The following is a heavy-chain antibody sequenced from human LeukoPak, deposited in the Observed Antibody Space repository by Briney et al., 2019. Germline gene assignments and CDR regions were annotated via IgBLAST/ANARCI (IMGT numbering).Heavy chain of an antibody. J-gene: IGHJ4*02. V-gene: IGHV3-74*01. CDR2: IKSDGSST. CDR1: GFTFSTYS. Sequence: GGSLRLSCAASGFTFSTYSMNWVRQAPGKGLVWVSRIKSDGSSTTYADSVKGRFTISRDNAKNTLYLQMNSLRAEDTAVYYCASADYGGNRRYFDYWGQGTLVTVSS. CDR3: ASADYGGNRRYFDY. D-gene: IGHD4-23*01.